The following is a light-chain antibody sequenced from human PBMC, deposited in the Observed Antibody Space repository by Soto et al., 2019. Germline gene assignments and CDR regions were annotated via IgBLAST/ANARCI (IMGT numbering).Light chain of an antibody. V-gene: IGLV2-11*01. Sequence: QPVLTQPRSVSGSPGQSVTISCTGTSSDVGGYTYVSWYQQHPGKAPKLIIYDVTKRPSGVPDRFSGSKSGYTASLTISGLQAEDEADYYCCSYAGGYTVLFGGGTKLTVL. CDR2: DVT. CDR3: CSYAGGYTVL. CDR1: SSDVGGYTY. J-gene: IGLJ2*01.